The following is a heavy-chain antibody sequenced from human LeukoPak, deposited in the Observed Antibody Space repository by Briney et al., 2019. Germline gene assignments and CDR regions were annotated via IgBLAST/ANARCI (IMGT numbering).Heavy chain of an antibody. J-gene: IGHJ4*02. Sequence: GGSLRLSCAASGFTFSNASMSWVRQAPGKGLEWVGRIKSKTDGGTTEYAAPVKGRFTMSRDDSKNTLYLQMNSLKSDDTAIYYCTTYSSRWYFFDDWGQGTLVTVTS. CDR2: IKSKTDGGTT. CDR1: GFTFSNAS. V-gene: IGHV3-15*01. D-gene: IGHD6-13*01. CDR3: TTYSSRWYFFDD.